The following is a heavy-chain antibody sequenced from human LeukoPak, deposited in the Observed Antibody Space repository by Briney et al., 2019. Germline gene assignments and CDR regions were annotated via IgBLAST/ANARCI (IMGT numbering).Heavy chain of an antibody. Sequence: LGESLKISCRGSGYNFGLFWIGWVRQMPGKGLEWMGIIYPYDSDTRYSPSFQGQVTISADMSISTAYLEWSSLKASDTAMYYCARSLMGTIDMTNWGQGTLVTVSS. D-gene: IGHD5-24*01. CDR1: GYNFGLFW. V-gene: IGHV5-51*01. CDR3: ARSLMGTIDMTN. J-gene: IGHJ4*02. CDR2: IYPYDSDT.